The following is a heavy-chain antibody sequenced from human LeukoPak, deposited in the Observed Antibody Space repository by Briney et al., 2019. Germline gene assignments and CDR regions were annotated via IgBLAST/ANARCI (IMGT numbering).Heavy chain of an antibody. V-gene: IGHV1-69*13. CDR1: GGTFSSYA. Sequence: ASVKVSCKASGGTFSSYAISWVRQAPGQGLEWMGGIIPIFGTANYAQKFQGRVTITADESTSTAYMEPSSLRSGDTAVYYCARTYSSGWYTNAYYFDYWGQGTLVTVSS. D-gene: IGHD6-19*01. CDR3: ARTYSSGWYTNAYYFDY. J-gene: IGHJ4*02. CDR2: IIPIFGTA.